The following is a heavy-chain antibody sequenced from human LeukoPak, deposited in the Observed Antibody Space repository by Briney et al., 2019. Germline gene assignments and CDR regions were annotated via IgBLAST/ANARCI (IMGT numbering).Heavy chain of an antibody. CDR2: IWYDGSNK. CDR1: GFTFSSYG. CDR3: ARGGKGQQLVQDY. J-gene: IGHJ4*02. D-gene: IGHD6-13*01. V-gene: IGHV3-33*01. Sequence: GRSLRLSCAASGFTFSSYGMHWVRQAPGKGLEWVAVIWYDGSNKYYADSVKGRFTISRDNSKNTLYLQMNSLRAEDTAVYYCARGGKGQQLVQDYWGQGTLVTVSS.